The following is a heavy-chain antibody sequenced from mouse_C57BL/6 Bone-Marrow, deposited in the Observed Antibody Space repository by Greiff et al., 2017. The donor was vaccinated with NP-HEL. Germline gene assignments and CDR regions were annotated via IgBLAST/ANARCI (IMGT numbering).Heavy chain of an antibody. Sequence: QVQLQQPGAELVRPGTSVKLSCKASGYTFTSYWMHWVKQRPGQGLEWIGVIDPSDSYTNYNQKFKGKATLTVDTSSSTAYMQLSSLTSEDSAVYDCARTGYGGYAWYFEVWGRGTTVTVSS. D-gene: IGHD2-3*01. CDR2: IDPSDSYT. J-gene: IGHJ1*03. CDR3: ARTGYGGYAWYFEV. V-gene: IGHV1-59*01. CDR1: GYTFTSYW.